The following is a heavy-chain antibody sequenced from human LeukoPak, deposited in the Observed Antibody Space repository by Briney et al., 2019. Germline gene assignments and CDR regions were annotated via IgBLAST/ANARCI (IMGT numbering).Heavy chain of an antibody. CDR1: GFTFSNFW. D-gene: IGHD1-26*01. CDR3: AKKWGVGTTTLDYFDY. V-gene: IGHV3-7*03. CDR2: IKQDETEK. Sequence: GGSLRLSCTASGFTFSNFWMGWVRQAPGKGLEWVANIKQDETEKFYLGSVKGRFTISRDNSKNTLYLQMNSLTDEDTAVYYCAKKWGVGTTTLDYFDYWGQGTLVTVSS. J-gene: IGHJ4*02.